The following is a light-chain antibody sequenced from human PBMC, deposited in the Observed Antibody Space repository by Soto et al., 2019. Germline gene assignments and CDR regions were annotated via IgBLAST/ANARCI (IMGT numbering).Light chain of an antibody. CDR2: DAS. Sequence: EIVLTQSPATLSLSPGERATLSCRASQTISRNLAWYQQKPGQGPRLLMYDASNRATGIPPRFSGSGSGTDFTLTINSLEPEDFAVYFCQQRFDWPITFGQGTRLEIK. J-gene: IGKJ5*01. V-gene: IGKV3-11*01. CDR1: QTISRN. CDR3: QQRFDWPIT.